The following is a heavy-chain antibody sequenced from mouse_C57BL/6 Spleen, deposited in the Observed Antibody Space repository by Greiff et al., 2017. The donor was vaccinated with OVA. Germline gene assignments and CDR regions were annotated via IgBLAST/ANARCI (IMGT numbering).Heavy chain of an antibody. CDR2: IWGDGCT. D-gene: IGHD2-4*01. Sequence: QVQLKESGPGLVAPSQSLSITCTVSGFSLTSYGVSWVRQPPGKGLEWLGVIWGDGCTNYSSALISRLSISQDNSKRQVFLKLNSLQTEDTATYYCAKGMITTGAMDYWGQGTSVTVSS. CDR1: GFSLTSYG. J-gene: IGHJ4*01. V-gene: IGHV2-3*01. CDR3: AKGMITTGAMDY.